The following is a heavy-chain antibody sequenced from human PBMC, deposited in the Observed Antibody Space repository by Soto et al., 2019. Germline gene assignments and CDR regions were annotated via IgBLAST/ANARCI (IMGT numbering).Heavy chain of an antibody. V-gene: IGHV3-15*01. J-gene: IGHJ4*02. CDR1: GFTVSNVW. CDR2: IKRKTDGGTT. Sequence: PGGSLRLSCAASGFTVSNVWMTWVRQTAGKGLEWVGHIKRKTDGGTTDYAAPVKGRFTISRDDSKNTLYLQMNSLKTEDTAVYYCTTDFDTASDYWGQGTLVTVSS. CDR3: TTDFDTASDY. D-gene: IGHD5-18*01.